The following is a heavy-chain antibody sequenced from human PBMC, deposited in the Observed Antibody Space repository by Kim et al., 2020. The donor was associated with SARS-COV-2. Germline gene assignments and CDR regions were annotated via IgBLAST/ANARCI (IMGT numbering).Heavy chain of an antibody. V-gene: IGHV3-23*01. CDR2: ISGGDGSR. D-gene: IGHD3-16*01. CDR3: AKGVGYGGGGFPFDH. Sequence: GGSLRLSCAASGFTFVNYAMTWVRLAPGKGLEWVSGISGGDGSRSYADSVKGRFTISRDNSKNTLFLQMNSLRVEDTALYYCAKGVGYGGGGFPFDHWG. J-gene: IGHJ4*01. CDR1: GFTFVNYA.